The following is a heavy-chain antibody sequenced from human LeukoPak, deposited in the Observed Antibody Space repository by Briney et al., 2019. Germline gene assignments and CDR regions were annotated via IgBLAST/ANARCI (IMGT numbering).Heavy chain of an antibody. D-gene: IGHD2-2*01. J-gene: IGHJ4*02. CDR2: VNTDGSEK. Sequence: PGGSLRLSCTTTGFTFSNYWMNWLRQAPGKGLEWVAIVNTDGSEKHYVDSVRGRFIVTRDKAKNSLYLQITRLRGDDTALYYCARSDQGPEEWGQGTLVTVSS. V-gene: IGHV3-7*01. CDR3: ARSDQGPEE. CDR1: GFTFSNYW.